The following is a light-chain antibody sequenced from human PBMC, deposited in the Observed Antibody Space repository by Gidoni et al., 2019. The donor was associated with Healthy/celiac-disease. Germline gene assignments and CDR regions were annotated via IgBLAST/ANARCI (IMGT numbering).Light chain of an antibody. CDR1: QSLLHSNGYNY. V-gene: IGKV2-28*01. CDR2: LGS. CDR3: MQALQTPIT. J-gene: IGKJ5*01. Sequence: DIVMTQSPLYLPVTPGEPASISCRSSQSLLHSNGYNYLDWYLQKPGQSPQLLIYLGSTRASGVPDRFSGSGSGTDFTLKISRVEAEDVGVYYCMQALQTPITFGQGTRLEIK.